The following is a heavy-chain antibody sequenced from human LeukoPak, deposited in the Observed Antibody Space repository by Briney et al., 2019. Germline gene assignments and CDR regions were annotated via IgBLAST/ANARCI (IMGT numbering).Heavy chain of an antibody. V-gene: IGHV4-39*02. CDR3: ASRTETVLTTVANGFDI. CDR2: IYYSGST. CDR1: GGSIRSSNYY. J-gene: IGHJ3*02. D-gene: IGHD4-17*01. Sequence: SETLSLTCTVSGGSIRSSNYYWSWIRQPPGKGLEWIGCIYYSGSTYYNPSLKSRVAISVDTSKNHFSLRLSSVTAADSAVYYCASRTETVLTTVANGFDIWGQGTMGTVSS.